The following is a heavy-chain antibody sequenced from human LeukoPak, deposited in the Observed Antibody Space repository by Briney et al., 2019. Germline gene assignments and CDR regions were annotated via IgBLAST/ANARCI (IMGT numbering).Heavy chain of an antibody. CDR2: ISYDGSNK. CDR1: GFTFSSYG. D-gene: IGHD3-3*01. V-gene: IGHV3-30*18. Sequence: GGSLRLSCAASGFTFSSYGMHWVRQAPGKGLEWVAVISYDGSNKYYADSVKGRFTISRDSSKNTLYLQMNSLRAEDTAVYYCAKDSLVYYDFWSGYLDYWGQGTLVTVSS. CDR3: AKDSLVYYDFWSGYLDY. J-gene: IGHJ4*02.